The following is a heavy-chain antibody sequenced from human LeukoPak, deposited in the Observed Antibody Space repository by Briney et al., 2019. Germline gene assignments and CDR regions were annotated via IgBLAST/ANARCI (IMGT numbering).Heavy chain of an antibody. J-gene: IGHJ4*02. V-gene: IGHV3-21*01. CDR3: ARVGGQQLVPSYFDY. CDR1: GLTFSDYW. CDR2: ISSSSSYI. Sequence: GGSLRLSCAVSGLTFSDYWMHWVRQAPGKGLEWVSSISSSSSYIYYADSVKGRFTISRDNAKNSLYLQMNSLRAEDTAVYYCARVGGQQLVPSYFDYWGQGTLVTVSS. D-gene: IGHD6-13*01.